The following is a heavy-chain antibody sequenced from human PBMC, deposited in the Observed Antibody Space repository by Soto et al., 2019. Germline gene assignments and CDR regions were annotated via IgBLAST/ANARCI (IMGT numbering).Heavy chain of an antibody. Sequence: QVQLVQSEAEVKKPGASLKVSCRASGYNFANYGISWVRQAPGQGLEWMGWISAHNGDTKYAQKVQGRVTMTADTSKSTAYIEMWSLRSDDTAVYYWARDAAYNEFWGGVMELYSYNMDVWGQGTTVTV. J-gene: IGHJ6*02. CDR2: ISAHNGDT. CDR1: GYNFANYG. D-gene: IGHD3-3*01. CDR3: ARDAAYNEFWGGVMELYSYNMDV. V-gene: IGHV1-18*01.